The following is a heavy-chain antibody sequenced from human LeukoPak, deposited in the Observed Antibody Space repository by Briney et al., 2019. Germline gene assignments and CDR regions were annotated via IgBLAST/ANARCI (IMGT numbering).Heavy chain of an antibody. V-gene: IGHV1-18*01. D-gene: IGHD2-2*02. J-gene: IGHJ6*02. CDR3: ARDSYCSSTSCYNLRVYYYGMDV. CDR2: ISAYNGNT. Sequence: ASVKVSCKASGYTFTSYGISWVRQAPGQGLERMGWISAYNGNTNYAQKLQGRVTMTTDTSTSTAYMELRSLRSDDTAVYYCARDSYCSSTSCYNLRVYYYGMDVWGQGTTVTVSS. CDR1: GYTFTSYG.